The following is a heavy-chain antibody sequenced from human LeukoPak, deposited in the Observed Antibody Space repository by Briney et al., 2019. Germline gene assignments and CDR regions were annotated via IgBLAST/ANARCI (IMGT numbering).Heavy chain of an antibody. V-gene: IGHV3-30*02. CDR3: AKAPVTSCRGAYCYPFDS. D-gene: IGHD2-21*01. CDR1: RFTFSSYG. CDR2: IQYDGSNE. Sequence: GGSLRLSCAASRFTFSSYGMHWVRQAPGKGLEWVAYIQYDGSNEQYADSVKGRFSISRDNSKNTLYLQMNSLRAEDAAVYFCAKAPVTSCRGAYCYPFDSWGQGTLVTVSS. J-gene: IGHJ4*02.